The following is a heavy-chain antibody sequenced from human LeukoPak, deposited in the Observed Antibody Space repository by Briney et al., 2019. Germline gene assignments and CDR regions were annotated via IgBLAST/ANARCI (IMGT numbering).Heavy chain of an antibody. J-gene: IGHJ4*02. D-gene: IGHD6-19*01. V-gene: IGHV4-34*01. Sequence: SETLSLTCAVYGGSFSGYYWRWIRQPPGKGLEWIEEISHSGSTNYNPSLKSRVTISVDTSKNQFSLKLSSVTAADTAVYYCARGWSGEKYSSGWYEENYFDYWGQGTLVTVSS. CDR3: ARGWSGEKYSSGWYEENYFDY. CDR2: ISHSGST. CDR1: GGSFSGYY.